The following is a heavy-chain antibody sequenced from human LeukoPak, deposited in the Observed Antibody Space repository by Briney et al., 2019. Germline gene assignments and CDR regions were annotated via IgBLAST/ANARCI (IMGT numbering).Heavy chain of an antibody. D-gene: IGHD2-15*01. CDR1: GFTFSSYG. V-gene: IGHV3-30*18. CDR2: ISYDGSNK. J-gene: IGHJ4*02. CDR3: AKASLCSGGSCYIDY. Sequence: GRSLRLFCAASGFTFSSYGMHWVRQAPGKGLEWVAVISYDGSNKYYADSVKGRFTISRDNSKNTLYLQMNSLRAEDTAVYYCAKASLCSGGSCYIDYWGQGTLVTVSS.